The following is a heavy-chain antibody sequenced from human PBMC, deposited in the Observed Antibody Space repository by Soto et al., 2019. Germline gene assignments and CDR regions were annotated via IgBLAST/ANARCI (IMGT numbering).Heavy chain of an antibody. CDR1: GYSFTCFD. Sequence: ASVKVSCKSFGYSFTCFDVHWVRQTSGQGLEWIGWMNPNSGNTDYAQRFQGRVTMTRNTSINTAYMELNSLTSDDTGVYYCARVLSFGEVLPTQMYNWLDTWGKGSL. J-gene: IGHJ5*02. CDR3: ARVLSFGEVLPTQMYNWLDT. V-gene: IGHV1-8*02. D-gene: IGHD3-10*01. CDR2: MNPNSGNT.